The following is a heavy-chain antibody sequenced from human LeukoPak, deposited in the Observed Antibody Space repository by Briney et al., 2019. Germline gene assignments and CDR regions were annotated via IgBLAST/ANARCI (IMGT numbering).Heavy chain of an antibody. J-gene: IGHJ2*01. D-gene: IGHD3-9*01. CDR3: ARDSVLRYFDWLSKNWYFDL. CDR1: GFTFSSYA. CDR2: ISYDGSNK. Sequence: GRSLRLSCAAYGFTFSSYAMHWVRQAPGKGLEWVAVISYDGSNKYYADSVKGRFTISRDNSKNTLYLQMNSLRAEDTAVYYCARDSVLRYFDWLSKNWYFDLWGRGTLVTVSS. V-gene: IGHV3-30*04.